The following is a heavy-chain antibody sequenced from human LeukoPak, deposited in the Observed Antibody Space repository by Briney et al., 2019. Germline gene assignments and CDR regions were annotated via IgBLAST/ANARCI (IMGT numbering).Heavy chain of an antibody. CDR3: ARRRYCSSTSCKTNIDY. CDR2: IYHSGST. Sequence: SETLSLTCTVSGYPISSGYYWGWIRQPPGKGLEWIGSIYHSGSTYYNPSLKSRVTISVDTSKNQFSLKLSSVTAADTAVYYCARRRYCSSTSCKTNIDYWGQGTLVTVSS. J-gene: IGHJ4*02. V-gene: IGHV4-38-2*02. D-gene: IGHD2-2*01. CDR1: GYPISSGYY.